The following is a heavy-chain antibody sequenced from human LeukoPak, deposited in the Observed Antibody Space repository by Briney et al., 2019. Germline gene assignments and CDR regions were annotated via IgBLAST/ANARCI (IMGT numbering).Heavy chain of an antibody. V-gene: IGHV3-30-3*01. Sequence: GGSLRLSCTASGFTFSSYAMYWVRQAPGKGLEWVAQISYDGSNKYYADSVKGRFTISTDNSKNTLSLHLNSLRAGDTSLYYCAKDRAAGAVTTYDSWGQGTLVTVSS. CDR3: AKDRAAGAVTTYDS. CDR2: ISYDGSNK. CDR1: GFTFSSYA. J-gene: IGHJ4*02. D-gene: IGHD4-17*01.